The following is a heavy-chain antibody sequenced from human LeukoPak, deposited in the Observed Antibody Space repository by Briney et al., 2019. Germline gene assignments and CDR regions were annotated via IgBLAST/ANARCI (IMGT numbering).Heavy chain of an antibody. Sequence: GGSLRLSCTASGFTFSDYYMTWIRQAPGKGLEWLSYISSSGTDTHYAASVKGRLTISRDDAKNSLYLQINSPRVDDTAVYYCARVFSIVAAGTYDYWGQGTMVTVSS. CDR1: GFTFSDYY. V-gene: IGHV3-11*05. J-gene: IGHJ4*02. D-gene: IGHD6-13*01. CDR2: ISSSGTDT. CDR3: ARVFSIVAAGTYDY.